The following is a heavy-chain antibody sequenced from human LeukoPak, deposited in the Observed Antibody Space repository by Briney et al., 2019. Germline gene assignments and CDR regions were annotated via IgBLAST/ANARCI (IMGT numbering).Heavy chain of an antibody. D-gene: IGHD2-2*01. CDR1: GGSISSYY. J-gene: IGHJ4*02. CDR2: IYTSGST. Sequence: PSETLSLTCTVSGGSISSYYWSWIRQPAGKGLEWIGRIYTSGSTNYNPSLKSRVTMSVDTSKNQFSLKLSSVTAADTAVYYSARASCSSTSCFPDYWGQGTLVTVSS. V-gene: IGHV4-4*07. CDR3: ARASCSSTSCFPDY.